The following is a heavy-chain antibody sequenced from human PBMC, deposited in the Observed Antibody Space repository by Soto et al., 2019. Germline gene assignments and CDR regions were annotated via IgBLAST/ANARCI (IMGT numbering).Heavy chain of an antibody. CDR1: GFTFSSYW. CDR3: ARDGSEEWLRLANYYYYYMDV. Sequence: GGSLRLSCAASGFTFSSYWMSWVRQAPGKGLEWVANIKQDGSEKYYVDSVKGRFTISRDNAKNSLYLQMNSLRAEDTAVYYCARDGSEEWLRLANYYYYYMDVWGKGTTVTVSS. J-gene: IGHJ6*03. CDR2: IKQDGSEK. V-gene: IGHV3-7*01. D-gene: IGHD5-12*01.